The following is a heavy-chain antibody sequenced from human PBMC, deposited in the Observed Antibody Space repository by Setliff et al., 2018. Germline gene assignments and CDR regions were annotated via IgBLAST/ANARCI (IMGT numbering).Heavy chain of an antibody. V-gene: IGHV1-69*13. J-gene: IGHJ4*02. Sequence: SVKVSCKASGGHFRTDGFSWVRQAPGQGLEWMGKIIPVFRTANYAQKFRGIVTITADEVARTPYMELSTLRSEDTAVYYCARDTRDKYDSSGYYLSLDSWGQGVQVTVSS. CDR1: GGHFRTDG. CDR2: IIPVFRTA. CDR3: ARDTRDKYDSSGYYLSLDS. D-gene: IGHD3-22*01.